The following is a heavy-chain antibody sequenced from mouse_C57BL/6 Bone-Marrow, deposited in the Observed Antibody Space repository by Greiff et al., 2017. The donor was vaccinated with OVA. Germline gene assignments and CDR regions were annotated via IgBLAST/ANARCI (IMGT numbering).Heavy chain of an antibody. CDR1: GFTFSSYA. D-gene: IGHD1-1*01. CDR2: ISAGGSYT. CDR3: ARESGSNHAY. J-gene: IGHJ3*01. Sequence: EVQLVESGGGLVKPGGSLQLSCAASGFTFSSYAMSWVRPTPEKRLEWVATISAGGSYTYYPDNVKGRFTISRDNAKNNLYLQMSHLKSEDTAMYYCARESGSNHAYWGQGTLVTVAA. V-gene: IGHV5-4*01.